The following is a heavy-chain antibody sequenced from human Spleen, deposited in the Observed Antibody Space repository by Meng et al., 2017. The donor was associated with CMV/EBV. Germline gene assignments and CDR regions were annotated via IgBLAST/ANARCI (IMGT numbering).Heavy chain of an antibody. D-gene: IGHD3-10*01. CDR2: INPNSGGT. CDR3: ARVEKYYYGSGSYFGYYYGMDV. V-gene: IGHV1-2*02. Sequence: ASVKVSCKASGGTFSSYAISWVRQAPGQGLEWMGWINPNSGGTNYAQKFQGRVTMTRDTSISTAYMELSRLRSDDTAVYYCARVEKYYYGSGSYFGYYYGMDVWGQGTTVTVSS. J-gene: IGHJ6*02. CDR1: GGTFSSYA.